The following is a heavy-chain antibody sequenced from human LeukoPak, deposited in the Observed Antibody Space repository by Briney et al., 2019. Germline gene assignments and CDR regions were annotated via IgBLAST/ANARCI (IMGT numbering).Heavy chain of an antibody. CDR1: DGSISSGGYS. CDR2: IYHSGST. CDR3: ARGGHMGYGMDV. V-gene: IGHV4-30-2*01. Sequence: SETLSLTCAVSDGSISSGGYSWSWIRQPPGKGLEWIGYIYHSGSTYYNPSLKSRVTISVDRSKNQFSLKLSSVTAADTAVYYCARGGHMGYGMDVWGQGTTVTVSS. D-gene: IGHD2-21*01. J-gene: IGHJ6*02.